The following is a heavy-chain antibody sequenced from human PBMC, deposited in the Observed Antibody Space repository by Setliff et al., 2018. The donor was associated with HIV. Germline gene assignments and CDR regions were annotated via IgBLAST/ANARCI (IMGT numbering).Heavy chain of an antibody. CDR2: VSQSGST. CDR3: ARVPVAGANWFDP. CDR1: GVSINRTDHY. V-gene: IGHV4-39*01. D-gene: IGHD2-21*01. J-gene: IGHJ5*02. Sequence: KPSETLSLTCSVSGVSINRTDHYWGWIRQSPGKSLEWIGSVSQSGSTYYNPSLKSRITISVDRSKNLFSLKLISVTAADQGVYYCARVPVAGANWFDPWGLGTLVTVSS.